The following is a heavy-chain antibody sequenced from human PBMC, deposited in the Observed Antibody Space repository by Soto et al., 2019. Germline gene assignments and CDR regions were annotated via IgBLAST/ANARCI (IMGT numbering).Heavy chain of an antibody. J-gene: IGHJ1*01. D-gene: IGHD6-13*01. Sequence: GGSLRLSCAASGFTFSGSAMHWVRQASGKGLEWVGRIRSKANSYATAYAASVKGRFTISRDDSKNTAYLQMNSLKTEETAVYYCTRHKIAAAGLGHWGQGTLVTVSS. V-gene: IGHV3-73*01. CDR3: TRHKIAAAGLGH. CDR1: GFTFSGSA. CDR2: IRSKANSYAT.